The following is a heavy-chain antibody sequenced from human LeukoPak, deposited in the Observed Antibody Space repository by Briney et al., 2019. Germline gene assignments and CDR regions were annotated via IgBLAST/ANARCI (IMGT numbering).Heavy chain of an antibody. CDR1: GFTFSNYW. CDR3: VRGGLPNAFDI. J-gene: IGHJ3*02. Sequence: GGSLRLSCAASGFTFSNYWTYWVRQAPGKGLVWVSHINSDGSSTNYADSVKGRFTISRDNAKKTLYLQMNSLRAEDTAVYYCVRGGLPNAFDIWGQGTMVTASS. V-gene: IGHV3-74*01. CDR2: INSDGSST. D-gene: IGHD2-15*01.